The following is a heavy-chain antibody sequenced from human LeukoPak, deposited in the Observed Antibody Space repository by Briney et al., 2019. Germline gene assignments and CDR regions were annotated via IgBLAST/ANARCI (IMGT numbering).Heavy chain of an antibody. CDR2: ISAYNGNT. CDR3: ARDAHLRFLEWASDAFDI. D-gene: IGHD3-3*01. CDR1: GYTFTSYG. J-gene: IGHJ3*02. Sequence: ASVKVSCKASGYTFTSYGISWVRQAPGQGLEWMGWISAYNGNTNYAQKLQGRVTMTTDTSTSTAYMELRSLRSDDTAVYYCARDAHLRFLEWASDAFDIWGQGTMVTVSS. V-gene: IGHV1-18*01.